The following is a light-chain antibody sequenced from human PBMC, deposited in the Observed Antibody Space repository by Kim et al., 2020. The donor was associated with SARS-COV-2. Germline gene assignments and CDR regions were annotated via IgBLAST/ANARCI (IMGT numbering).Light chain of an antibody. Sequence: GQKITLSCSGRSPNIGSNTGTWYQQLPGTAPKLLIYSNNQRPSGVPDRFSGSKSGTSASLAISGLQSEDEADYYCAAWDDSLNGPVFGGGTQLTVL. CDR3: AAWDDSLNGPV. V-gene: IGLV1-44*01. CDR1: SPNIGSNT. J-gene: IGLJ2*01. CDR2: SNN.